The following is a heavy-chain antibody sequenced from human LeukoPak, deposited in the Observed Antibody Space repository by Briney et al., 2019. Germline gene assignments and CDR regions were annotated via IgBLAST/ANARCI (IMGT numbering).Heavy chain of an antibody. CDR2: INPSGGST. J-gene: IGHJ6*02. Sequence: GASVKVSCKASGYAFTSYYMHWVRQAPGQGLEWMGIINPSGGSTSYAQKFQGRVTMTRDTSTSTVYMELSSLRSEDTAVYYCAGGVGPRYGMDVWGQGTTVTVSS. V-gene: IGHV1-46*01. D-gene: IGHD3-16*01. CDR3: AGGVGPRYGMDV. CDR1: GYAFTSYY.